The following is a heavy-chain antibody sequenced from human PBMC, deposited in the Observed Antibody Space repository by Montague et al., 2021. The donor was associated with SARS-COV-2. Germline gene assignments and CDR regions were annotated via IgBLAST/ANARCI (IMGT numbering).Heavy chain of an antibody. CDR1: GGSFSGYY. Sequence: SDTLSLTCTVYGGSFSGYYWSWTRQPPGKGLEWIGEINHSGSTNYNPSLKSRVTISVDTSKNQFSLKLSSVTAADTAVYYSARGYQLRFLEWSSRQSTFDYWGQGTLVTVSS. V-gene: IGHV4-34*01. CDR3: ARGYQLRFLEWSSRQSTFDY. D-gene: IGHD3-3*01. J-gene: IGHJ4*02. CDR2: INHSGST.